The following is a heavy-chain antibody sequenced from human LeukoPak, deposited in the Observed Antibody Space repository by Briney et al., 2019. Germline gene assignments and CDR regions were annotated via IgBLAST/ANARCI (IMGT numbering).Heavy chain of an antibody. Sequence: ASVKVSCKASGYTFTSYYMHWVRQAPGQGLEWMGIINPSGGSTSYAQKFQGRVTMTRDTSTSTVYMELSSLRSEDTAVYYCARDPPACSGGSCYSGRYFDYWGQGTLVTVSS. CDR3: ARDPPACSGGSCYSGRYFDY. V-gene: IGHV1-46*01. D-gene: IGHD2-15*01. CDR1: GYTFTSYY. J-gene: IGHJ4*02. CDR2: INPSGGST.